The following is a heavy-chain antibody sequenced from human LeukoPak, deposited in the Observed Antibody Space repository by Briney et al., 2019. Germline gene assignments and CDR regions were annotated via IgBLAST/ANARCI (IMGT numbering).Heavy chain of an antibody. V-gene: IGHV4-34*01. CDR2: IHHSGST. CDR1: GGSFSGYY. J-gene: IGHJ4*02. Sequence: SETLSLTCAVYGGSFSGYYWSWIRQPPGKGLEWIGQIHHSGSTKYNPSLKSRVTMSVDTAENQVSLKLSSVTAADTAIYYCAISFDYWGQGTLVAVSS. CDR3: AISFDY.